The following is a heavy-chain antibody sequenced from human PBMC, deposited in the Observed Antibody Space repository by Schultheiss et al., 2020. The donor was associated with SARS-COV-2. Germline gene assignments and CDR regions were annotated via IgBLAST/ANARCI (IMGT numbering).Heavy chain of an antibody. D-gene: IGHD3-3*01. CDR2: IYTSGST. V-gene: IGHV4-61*02. J-gene: IGHJ4*02. Sequence: SETLSLTCTVSGGSISSGSYYWSWIRQPAGKGLEWIGRIYTSGSTNYNPSLKSRVTMSVDTSKNQFSLKLSSVTAADTAVYYCARHPGVTIFGVVIIDHFDYWGQGTLVTVSS. CDR1: GGSISSGSYY. CDR3: ARHPGVTIFGVVIIDHFDY.